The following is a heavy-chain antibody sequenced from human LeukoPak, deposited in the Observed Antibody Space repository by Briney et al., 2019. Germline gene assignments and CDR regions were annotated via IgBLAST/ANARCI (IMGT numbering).Heavy chain of an antibody. V-gene: IGHV1-69*05. D-gene: IGHD2-21*02. CDR3: ARDWAALTYCGGDCYGGYFDY. CDR1: GGTFSRYA. J-gene: IGHJ4*02. CDR2: IIPIFGTA. Sequence: SVKVSCKASGGTFSRYAISWVRQAPGQGLEWMGRIIPIFGTANYAQKFQGRVTITTDESTSTAYMELSSLRSEDTAVYYCARDWAALTYCGGDCYGGYFDYWGQGTLVTVSS.